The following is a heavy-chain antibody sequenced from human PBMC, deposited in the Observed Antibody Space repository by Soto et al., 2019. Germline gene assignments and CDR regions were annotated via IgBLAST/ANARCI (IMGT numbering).Heavy chain of an antibody. D-gene: IGHD3-16*02. CDR1: GFSFRTYW. J-gene: IGHJ4*02. CDR3: PTYQDYNCETYRFRY. CDR2: IKEDGSEE. V-gene: IGHV3-7*01. Sequence: EVQLVESGGGLVQPGGSLRLSCSTSGFSFRTYWMSWVRQAPGKGLEWVANIKEDGSEEYYVDSVEGRFTISRDNAKNSLYLQMNSLRAEDTALYYCPTYQDYNCETYRFRYWGQGTLVTVSS.